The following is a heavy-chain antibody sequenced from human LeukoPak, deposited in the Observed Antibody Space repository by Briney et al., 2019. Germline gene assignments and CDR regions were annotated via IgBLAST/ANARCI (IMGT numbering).Heavy chain of an antibody. Sequence: QPGGSLRLSCSASGFTFSSYAMLWVRQAPGKGLEYVSAISSNGGSTYYADSVKGRFTVSRDNSKNTLYLQMSSLRAEDTAVYYCVKDPRIVVVPAAIGWFDPWGQGTLVTVSS. CDR2: ISSNGGST. CDR1: GFTFSSYA. V-gene: IGHV3-64D*06. J-gene: IGHJ5*02. D-gene: IGHD2-2*01. CDR3: VKDPRIVVVPAAIGWFDP.